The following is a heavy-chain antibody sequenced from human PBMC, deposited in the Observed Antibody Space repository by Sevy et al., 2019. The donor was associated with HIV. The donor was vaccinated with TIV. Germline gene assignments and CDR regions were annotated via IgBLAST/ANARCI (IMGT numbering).Heavy chain of an antibody. J-gene: IGHJ4*02. Sequence: GGSLRLSCAASGFTFSDFHMSWIRQAPGRGLEWVSYISGSGHTIYYTDSVKGRFTISRDNAKNSLYLQTNSLRAEDTAMYYCAGATAATDKENYFDYWGQGALVTVSS. D-gene: IGHD6-13*01. CDR3: AGATAATDKENYFDY. CDR1: GFTFSDFH. CDR2: ISGSGHTI. V-gene: IGHV3-11*01.